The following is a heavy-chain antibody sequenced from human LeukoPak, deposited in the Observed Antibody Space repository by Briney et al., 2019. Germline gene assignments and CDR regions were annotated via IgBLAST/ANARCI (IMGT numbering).Heavy chain of an antibody. J-gene: IGHJ4*02. CDR3: ARGASKNSPYYFDY. Sequence: PGGSLRLSCAASGFTVNSNYMSWVRQAPGQGLEWVSVIFSGGSTYYADSVKGRFTISRDNSKNTLYLQMNSLRGEDTAVYYCARGASKNSPYYFDYWGQGTLVTVSS. V-gene: IGHV3-53*01. D-gene: IGHD4-23*01. CDR1: GFTVNSNY. CDR2: IFSGGST.